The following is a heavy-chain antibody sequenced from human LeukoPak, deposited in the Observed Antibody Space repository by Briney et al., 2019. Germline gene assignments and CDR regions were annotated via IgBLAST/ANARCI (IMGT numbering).Heavy chain of an antibody. D-gene: IGHD2-15*01. J-gene: IGHJ4*02. V-gene: IGHV4-4*07. Sequence: SETLSLTCTVSGASINSHYWSWIRQPAGKGLEWIGRIYISGSTNYNSPLQSRVTMSVDTSKNQFSLKLSSVTAADTAEYYCARALNPLPGTYYFDYWGQGTLVTVSS. CDR3: ARALNPLPGTYYFDY. CDR2: IYISGST. CDR1: GASINSHY.